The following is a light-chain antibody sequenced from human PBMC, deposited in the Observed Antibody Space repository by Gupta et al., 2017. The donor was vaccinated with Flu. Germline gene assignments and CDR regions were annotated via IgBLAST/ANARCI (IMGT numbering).Light chain of an antibody. Sequence: DIQMSQPPSTLSASVGDRVTITCRASQSIGSWLAWYQQKPGKGPNLLIYRASILETGVPSRFSGSGSGTEFTLTINSLQPEDFATYYCQQYSTYVTTFGQGTRLAIK. J-gene: IGKJ2*01. CDR2: RAS. V-gene: IGKV1-5*03. CDR3: QQYSTYVTT. CDR1: QSIGSW.